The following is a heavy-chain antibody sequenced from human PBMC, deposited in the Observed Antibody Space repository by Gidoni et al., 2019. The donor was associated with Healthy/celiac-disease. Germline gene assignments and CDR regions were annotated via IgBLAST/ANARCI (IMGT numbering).Heavy chain of an antibody. J-gene: IGHJ4*02. CDR1: GLTFSRYG. D-gene: IGHD1-7*01. CDR3: ARDLIRTGTTVDY. Sequence: QVQLVESGGGLVQPGRSLRLSCAASGLTFSRYGMHWVRQAPGKGLEWVAVIWYDGSNKYYADSVKGRFTISRDNSKNTLYLQMNSLRAEDTAVYYCARDLIRTGTTVDYWGQGTLVTVSS. CDR2: IWYDGSNK. V-gene: IGHV3-33*01.